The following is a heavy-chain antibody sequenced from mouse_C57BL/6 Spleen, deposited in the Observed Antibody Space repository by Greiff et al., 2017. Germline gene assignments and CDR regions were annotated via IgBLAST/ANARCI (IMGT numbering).Heavy chain of an antibody. CDR3: ARELFDAMDY. V-gene: IGHV5-17*01. Sequence: DVMLVEPGGGLVKPGGSLKLSCAASGFTFSDYGMHWVRQAPEKGLEWVAYISSGSSTIYYADTVKGRFTISRDNAKNTLFLQMTSLRSEDTAMYYCARELFDAMDYWGQGTSVTVSS. CDR2: ISSGSSTI. J-gene: IGHJ4*01. CDR1: GFTFSDYG.